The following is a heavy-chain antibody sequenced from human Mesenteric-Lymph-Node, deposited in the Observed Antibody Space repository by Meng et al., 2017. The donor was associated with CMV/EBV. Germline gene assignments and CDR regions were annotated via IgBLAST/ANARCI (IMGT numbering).Heavy chain of an antibody. CDR3: AKSLVGGSSYYYYGMDV. CDR1: EFTFSSYW. D-gene: IGHD6-13*01. Sequence: GESLKISCAASEFTFSSYWMHWVRQAPGKGLVWVSRINSDGSSTSYADSVKGRFTISRDNAKNTLYLQMNSLSAEDTAVYYCAKSLVGGSSYYYYGMDVWGQGTTVTVSS. CDR2: INSDGSST. V-gene: IGHV3-74*01. J-gene: IGHJ6*02.